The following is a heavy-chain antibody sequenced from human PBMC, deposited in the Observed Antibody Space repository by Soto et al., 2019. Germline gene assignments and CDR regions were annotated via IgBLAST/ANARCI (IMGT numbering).Heavy chain of an antibody. V-gene: IGHV3-23*01. CDR3: AKDLGSSAWYPFDC. D-gene: IGHD6-19*01. Sequence: PGGSLRLSCAASGFTFSNYAMNWVRQAPGKGLEWVSVISGSGGRTYYADSVKGRFTISRDNSKNTLHLQMNSLRAEDTAVYYCAKDLGSSAWYPFDCWGQGTLVTVSS. J-gene: IGHJ4*02. CDR1: GFTFSNYA. CDR2: ISGSGGRT.